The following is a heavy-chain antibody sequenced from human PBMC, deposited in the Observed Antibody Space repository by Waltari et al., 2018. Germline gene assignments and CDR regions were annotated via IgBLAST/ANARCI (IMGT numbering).Heavy chain of an antibody. V-gene: IGHV3-9*01. CDR1: GFILNDNT. J-gene: IGHJ4*02. CDR2: INWNSGTM. CDR3: AKDVSLYQIKPAFDS. D-gene: IGHD2-2*01. Sequence: EVQLVESGGGLVQPGGSLRLSGTASGFILNDNTMHWVRQPPGKGLEWVSGINWNSGTMGYADSVKGRFTISRDNAKNSLYLQMSGLRPEDTAFYYCAKDVSLYQIKPAFDSWGQGVLVTVSS.